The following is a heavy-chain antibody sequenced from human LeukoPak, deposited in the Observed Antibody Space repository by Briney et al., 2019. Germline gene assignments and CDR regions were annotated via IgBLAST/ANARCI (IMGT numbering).Heavy chain of an antibody. Sequence: EGSLRLSCAASGFTFSSYAMTWVRQAPGKGLEWVSAISGSGGSTYYADSVKGRFTISRDNSKNTLYLQMNSLRAEDTAVYYCAKEYYYGSAYYFDYWGQGTLVTVSS. D-gene: IGHD3-10*01. CDR2: ISGSGGST. CDR1: GFTFSSYA. V-gene: IGHV3-23*01. J-gene: IGHJ4*02. CDR3: AKEYYYGSAYYFDY.